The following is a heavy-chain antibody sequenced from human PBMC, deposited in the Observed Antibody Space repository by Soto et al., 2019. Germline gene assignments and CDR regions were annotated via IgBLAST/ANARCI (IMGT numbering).Heavy chain of an antibody. CDR3: ARDSVRYCRGCVCYQGYYYCAVDV. CDR1: GYTFTSYG. J-gene: IGHJ6*02. V-gene: IGHV1-18*01. Sequence: QVQLVQSGAEVKNSGASVKVSFKASGYTFTSYGFSWVRKAPGQGLEWMGWISASNGNTNYAQKRQGRATITTETSTDKAYIELRSLRPDETATYYCARDSVRYCRGCVCYQGYYYCAVDVWGQGTPVTVS. D-gene: IGHD2-8*02. CDR2: ISASNGNT.